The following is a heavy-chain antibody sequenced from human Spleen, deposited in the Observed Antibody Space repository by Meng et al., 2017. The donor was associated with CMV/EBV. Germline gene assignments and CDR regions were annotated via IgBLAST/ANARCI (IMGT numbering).Heavy chain of an antibody. J-gene: IGHJ4*02. D-gene: IGHD3-22*01. CDR1: GFTFSNFE. CDR3: ARKSDSSGLFTLDY. V-gene: IGHV3-21*01. CDR2: ITSFSTYI. Sequence: GESLKISCAASGFTFSNFEMNWVRQAPGKGLEWVSSITSFSTYIYYADSMKGRFTISRDNAKNSLYLQMTSLRAEDTAVYYCARKSDSSGLFTLDYWGQGTLVTVSS.